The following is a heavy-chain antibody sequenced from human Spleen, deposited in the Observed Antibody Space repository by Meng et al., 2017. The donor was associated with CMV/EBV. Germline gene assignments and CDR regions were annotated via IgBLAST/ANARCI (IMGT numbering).Heavy chain of an antibody. D-gene: IGHD2-2*01. Sequence: GGSLRLSCAVSGFTFSDQYMSWIRQAPGKGLEWVSYISSSGSTIYYADSVKGRFTISRDNAKNSLYLQMNSLRAEDTAVYYCASLVVVPADYYDYGLDVWGQGTTVTVSS. CDR1: GFTFSDQY. CDR2: ISSSGSTI. CDR3: ASLVVVPADYYDYGLDV. J-gene: IGHJ6*02. V-gene: IGHV3-11*01.